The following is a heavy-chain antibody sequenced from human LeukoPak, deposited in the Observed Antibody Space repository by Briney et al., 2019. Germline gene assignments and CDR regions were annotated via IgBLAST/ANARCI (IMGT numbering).Heavy chain of an antibody. V-gene: IGHV4-61*01. CDR3: ARDRGAAAGIDY. D-gene: IGHD6-13*01. J-gene: IGHJ4*02. CDR1: GGSVSSGSYY. CDR2: IYYSGST. Sequence: SETLSLTCTVSGGSVSSGSYYWSWIRQPPGKGLEWIGYIYYSGSTNYNPSLKSRVTISVDTSKNQFPLKLSSVTAADTAVYYCARDRGAAAGIDYWGQGTLVTVSS.